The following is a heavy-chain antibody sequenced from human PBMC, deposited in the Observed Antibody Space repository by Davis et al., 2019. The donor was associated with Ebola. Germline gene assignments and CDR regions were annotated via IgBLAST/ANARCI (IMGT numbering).Heavy chain of an antibody. CDR3: AKDGLFIDSSWFFGY. J-gene: IGHJ4*02. V-gene: IGHV3-23*01. CDR1: GGSISSSSYY. D-gene: IGHD6-13*01. Sequence: PSETLSLTCTVSGGSISSSSYYWGWIRQPPGKGLEWVSAISGSGGSAYYADSVKGRFTISRDNSKNTLYLQMNSLRAEDTAVYYCAKDGLFIDSSWFFGYWGQGTLVTVSS. CDR2: ISGSGGSA.